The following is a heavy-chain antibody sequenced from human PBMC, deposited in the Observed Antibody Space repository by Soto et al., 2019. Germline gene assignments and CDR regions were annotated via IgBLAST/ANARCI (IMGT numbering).Heavy chain of an antibody. Sequence: ASVKVSCKASGGTFSSYAISWVRQAPGQGLEWMGGIIPIFGTANYARKFQGRVTITADESTSTAYMELSSLRSEDTAVYYCARNNWNFGDYFDYWGQGTLVTVSS. J-gene: IGHJ4*02. CDR1: GGTFSSYA. CDR3: ARNNWNFGDYFDY. D-gene: IGHD1-1*01. CDR2: IIPIFGTA. V-gene: IGHV1-69*13.